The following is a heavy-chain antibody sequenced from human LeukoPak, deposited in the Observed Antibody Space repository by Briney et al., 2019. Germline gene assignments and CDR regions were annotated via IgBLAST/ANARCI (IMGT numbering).Heavy chain of an antibody. D-gene: IGHD5-24*01. V-gene: IGHV3-21*04. CDR3: AKFRRDGYSSQAFDI. Sequence: GGSLRLSCAASGFTFSSYSMNWVRQAPGKGLEWVSSISSSSSYIYYADSVKGRFTISRDNAKNSLYLQMNSLRAEDTAVYYCAKFRRDGYSSQAFDIWGQGTMVTVSS. CDR2: ISSSSSYI. CDR1: GFTFSSYS. J-gene: IGHJ3*02.